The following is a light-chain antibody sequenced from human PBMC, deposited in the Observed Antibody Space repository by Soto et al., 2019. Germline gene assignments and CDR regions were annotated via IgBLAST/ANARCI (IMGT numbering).Light chain of an antibody. Sequence: QSALTQPASVSGSPGQSITISCTGTSSDIGHYDYVSWYQQHPGKAPKLMIYHVTYRPSGVSNRFSGSKSGNTASLTISGLQPEAEADYYCSSYTTSSTVVFGTGTKLTVL. CDR3: SSYTTSSTVV. CDR2: HVT. V-gene: IGLV2-14*03. J-gene: IGLJ1*01. CDR1: SSDIGHYDY.